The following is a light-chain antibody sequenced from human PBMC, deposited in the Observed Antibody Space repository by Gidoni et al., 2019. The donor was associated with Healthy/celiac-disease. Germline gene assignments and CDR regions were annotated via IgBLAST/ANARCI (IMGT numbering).Light chain of an antibody. V-gene: IGLV4-69*01. CDR2: LNSDGSH. J-gene: IGLJ3*02. CDR3: QTWGTGFWV. CDR1: SGHSSYA. Sequence: LVLTQSPSASASLGASVKLPCTLSSGHSSYAIAWHQQQPEKGPRYLMKLNSDGSHSKGDGIPDRFSGSSSGAERYLTISSLQSEDEADYYCQTWGTGFWVFGGGTKLTVL.